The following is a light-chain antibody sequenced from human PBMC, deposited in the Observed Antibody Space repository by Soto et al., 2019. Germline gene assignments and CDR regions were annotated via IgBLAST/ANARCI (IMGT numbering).Light chain of an antibody. CDR2: DAY. CDR1: QSIRSW. J-gene: IGKJ4*01. Sequence: DIQMTQSPSILSASVGDRVTITCRASQSIRSWLAWYQQKPGKAPKLLIYDAYSLESGVPSRFSGRRSGTEFTLNIAGLQPEDFATYYCQQYESYSPLTFGGGTKVEIK. CDR3: QQYESYSPLT. V-gene: IGKV1-5*01.